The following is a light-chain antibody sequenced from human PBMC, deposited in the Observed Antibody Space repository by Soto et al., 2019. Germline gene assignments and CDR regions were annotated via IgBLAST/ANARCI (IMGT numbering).Light chain of an antibody. CDR2: AAS. Sequence: DIQMTQSPSSLSASVGDRVTITCRASQSISSWVAWYQQKPGKAPKLLIYAASSLQSGVPSRFSGSGSGTDFTLTISSLQPEDFATYYCQQSYSTPVVTFGQGTRLEIK. V-gene: IGKV1-39*01. CDR1: QSISSW. J-gene: IGKJ5*01. CDR3: QQSYSTPVVT.